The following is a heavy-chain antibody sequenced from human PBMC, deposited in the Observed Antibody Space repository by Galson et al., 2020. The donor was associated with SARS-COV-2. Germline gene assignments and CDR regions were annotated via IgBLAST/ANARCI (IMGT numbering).Heavy chain of an antibody. J-gene: IGHJ4*02. CDR3: ARSSSTATREYYFDY. V-gene: IGHV4-30-4*01. D-gene: IGHD4-17*01. CDR1: GDSISSDDFY. Sequence: SETLSLTCTVSGDSISSDDFYWSWIRQTPGTGLEWIGDIHSSGNTYYNPSLMSQGTISVDTSKNQFSLRLSSVTATDTAVYFCARSSSTATREYYFDYWGQGTLVSVSS. CDR2: IHSSGNT.